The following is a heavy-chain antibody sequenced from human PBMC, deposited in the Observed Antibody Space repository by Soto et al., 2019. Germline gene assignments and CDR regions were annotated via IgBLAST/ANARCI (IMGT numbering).Heavy chain of an antibody. CDR2: VSGSNGNT. J-gene: IGHJ4*02. Sequence: QVQLVQSEAEVKKPGSSVKVSCEASGYTFINHGISWVRQAPGQALEWIGWVSGSNGNTKYAQKFQGRVTMTTETSTSTAHMELRNLRSDDTAVYFCARDFYPLAYYFDPWGQGTLVTVSS. CDR1: GYTFINHG. CDR3: ARDFYPLAYYFDP. V-gene: IGHV1-18*04.